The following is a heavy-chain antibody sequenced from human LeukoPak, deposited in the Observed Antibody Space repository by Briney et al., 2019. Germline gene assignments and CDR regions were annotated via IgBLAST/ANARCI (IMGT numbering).Heavy chain of an antibody. CDR1: GGSISSGSYY. Sequence: SQTVSLTCTVSGGSISSGSYYWSWIRQPAGKGLEWIGRIYTSGSTNYNPSLKSRVTISVDTSKNQFSLKLSSVTAADTAVYYCARESGGIQLWLFDYWGQGTLVTVSS. CDR2: IYTSGST. CDR3: ARESGGIQLWLFDY. D-gene: IGHD5-18*01. V-gene: IGHV4-61*02. J-gene: IGHJ4*02.